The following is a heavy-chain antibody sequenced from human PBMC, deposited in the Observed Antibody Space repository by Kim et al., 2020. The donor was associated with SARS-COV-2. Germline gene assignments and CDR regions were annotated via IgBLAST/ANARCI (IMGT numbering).Heavy chain of an antibody. Sequence: GGSLRLSCAASGFTFSSYSMNWVRQAPGKGLEWVSSISSSSSYIYYADSVKGRFTISRDNAKNSLYLQMNSLRAEDTAVYYCASGARTVTTYYWGQGTLVTVSS. V-gene: IGHV3-21*01. CDR2: ISSSSSYI. D-gene: IGHD4-17*01. CDR1: GFTFSSYS. CDR3: ASGARTVTTYY. J-gene: IGHJ4*02.